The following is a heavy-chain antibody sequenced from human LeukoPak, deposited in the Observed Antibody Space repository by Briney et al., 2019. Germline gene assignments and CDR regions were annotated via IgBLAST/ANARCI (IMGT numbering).Heavy chain of an antibody. V-gene: IGHV1-69*13. D-gene: IGHD3-22*01. J-gene: IGHJ5*02. CDR3: AWLKDSSGYYTFNEDNNWFDP. CDR2: IIPIFGTA. Sequence: ASVKVSFKASGGTFSSYAISWVRQAPGQGLEWMGGIIPIFGTANYAQKFQGRVTITADESTSTAYMELSSLRSEDTAVYYCAWLKDSSGYYTFNEDNNWFDPWGQGTLVTVSS. CDR1: GGTFSSYA.